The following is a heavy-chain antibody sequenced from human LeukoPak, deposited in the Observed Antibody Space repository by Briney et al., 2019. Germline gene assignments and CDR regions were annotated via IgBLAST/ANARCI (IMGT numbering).Heavy chain of an antibody. J-gene: IGHJ4*02. CDR1: GYTFGTHW. CDR3: ARERGSYRGLDY. CDR2: ISAYNGNT. V-gene: IGHV1-18*04. Sequence: ASVKISCKPSGYTFGTHWMHWVRQAPGQGLEWMGWISAYNGNTNYAQKLQGRVTMTTDTSTSTAYMELRSLRSDDTAVYYCARERGSYRGLDYWGQGTLVTVSS. D-gene: IGHD1-26*01.